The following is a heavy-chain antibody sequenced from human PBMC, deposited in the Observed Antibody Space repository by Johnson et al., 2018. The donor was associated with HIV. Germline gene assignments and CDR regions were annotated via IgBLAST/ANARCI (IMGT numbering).Heavy chain of an antibody. D-gene: IGHD2-15*01. CDR3: ARGPHEVVVVAATSAFDI. Sequence: HVQLVESGGGVVQPGRSLRLSCAASGFTFSNYAMHWVRQAPGKGLEWVAVISYDGSNKYYADSVKGRFTISRDNSKNTLYLQMNSLRAEDTAVYYCARGPHEVVVVAATSAFDIWGQGTMVTVSS. CDR1: GFTFSNYA. J-gene: IGHJ3*02. V-gene: IGHV3-30*01. CDR2: ISYDGSNK.